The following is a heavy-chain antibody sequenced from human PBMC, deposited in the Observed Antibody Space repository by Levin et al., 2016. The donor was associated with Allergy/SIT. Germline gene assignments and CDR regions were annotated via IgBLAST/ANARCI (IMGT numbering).Heavy chain of an antibody. CDR2: IIPIFGTA. V-gene: IGHV1-69*01. J-gene: IGHJ4*02. D-gene: IGHD6-6*01. CDR3: ARDRGEAARLDSFVY. Sequence: WVRQAPGQGLEWMGGIIPIFGTANYAQKFQGRVTITADESTSTAYMELSSLRSEDTAVYYCARDRGEAARLDSFVYWGQGTLVTVSS.